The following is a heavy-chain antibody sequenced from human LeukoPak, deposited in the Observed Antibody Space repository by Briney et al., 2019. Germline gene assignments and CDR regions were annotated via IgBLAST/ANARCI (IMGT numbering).Heavy chain of an antibody. CDR2: ISSSSSYI. CDR1: GFTFSGYE. D-gene: IGHD3-22*01. Sequence: GGSLRLSCAASGFTFSGYEMNWVRQAPGKGLEWVSSISSSSSYIYYADSVKGRFTISRDNAKNSLYLQMNSLRAEDTAVYYCARDYYDSSGYYYGGDYWGQGTLVTVSS. V-gene: IGHV3-21*01. J-gene: IGHJ4*02. CDR3: ARDYYDSSGYYYGGDY.